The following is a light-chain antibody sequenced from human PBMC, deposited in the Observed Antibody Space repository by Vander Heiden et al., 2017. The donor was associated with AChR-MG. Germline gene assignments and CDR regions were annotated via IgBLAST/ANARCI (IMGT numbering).Light chain of an antibody. CDR1: QGISSW. Sequence: DIQMPQSQSPVPASVGDRLTITCRASQGISSWLAWYQQKPGKAPKLLIYGTSSWQSGVPSRFSGSGSGTDFTLTISSLQPEDFAAYYCQQSYSCPHTFGHGTKVEIK. CDR3: QQSYSCPHT. J-gene: IGKJ3*01. CDR2: GTS. V-gene: IGKV1-12*01.